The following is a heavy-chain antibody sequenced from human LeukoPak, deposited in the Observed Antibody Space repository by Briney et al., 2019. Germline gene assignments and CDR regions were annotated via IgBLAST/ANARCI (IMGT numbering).Heavy chain of an antibody. CDR3: TRDSSGYY. D-gene: IGHD6-19*01. V-gene: IGHV3-74*01. Sequence: GGSLRLSCAASGFTFSSYWMYWVRQVPGKGLVWVSRINPDGSDTSYADSVKGRFTISRDNAKNTPYLQMNSLRAEDTAVYYCTRDSSGYYWGQGTLVTVSS. CDR2: INPDGSDT. CDR1: GFTFSSYW. J-gene: IGHJ4*02.